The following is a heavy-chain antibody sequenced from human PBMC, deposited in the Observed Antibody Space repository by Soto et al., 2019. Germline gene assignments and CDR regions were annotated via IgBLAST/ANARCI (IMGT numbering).Heavy chain of an antibody. CDR2: ISGSGDYT. CDR1: GFTFDSYT. CDR3: AKNRGLQYYFDY. Sequence: GGSLRLSCAASGFTFDSYTMNWVRQAPGKGLEWVSTISGSGDYTYYTDSVKGRFTISRDNSKNMMYLQMNSLRAEDTAVYYCAKNRGLQYYFDYWGQGTLVTVSS. V-gene: IGHV3-23*01. J-gene: IGHJ4*02.